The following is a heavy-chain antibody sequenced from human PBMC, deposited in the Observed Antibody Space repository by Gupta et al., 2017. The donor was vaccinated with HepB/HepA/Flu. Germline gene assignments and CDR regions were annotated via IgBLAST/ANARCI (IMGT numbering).Heavy chain of an antibody. Sequence: EVQLLESGGGSAQPGGSLRLSCAASGFTFSDYPMRWVRQAPGKGLEWVSSIGFSGDSKYYADSAKGRFTISRDNYNNILYLQMNSLRVEDTATYYCAKVGGSGWHKVDYWGLGTLVTVSS. J-gene: IGHJ4*02. CDR2: IGFSGDSK. CDR1: GFTFSDYP. D-gene: IGHD6-19*01. CDR3: AKVGGSGWHKVDY. V-gene: IGHV3-23*01.